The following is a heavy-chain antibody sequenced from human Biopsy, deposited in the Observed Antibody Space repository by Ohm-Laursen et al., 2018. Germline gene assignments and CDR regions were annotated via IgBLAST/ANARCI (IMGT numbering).Heavy chain of an antibody. J-gene: IGHJ1*01. D-gene: IGHD3-9*01. Sequence: ASVKVSCKASGDTFTTSAISWVRQAPGQGLEWMGWIDPNSGGTHYAQKFQGRVTMTRDTSISTPYMELNRLTSDDTAVYYCATKLTGYFHHWGQGTLVIVSS. CDR1: GDTFTTSA. CDR3: ATKLTGYFHH. V-gene: IGHV1-2*02. CDR2: IDPNSGGT.